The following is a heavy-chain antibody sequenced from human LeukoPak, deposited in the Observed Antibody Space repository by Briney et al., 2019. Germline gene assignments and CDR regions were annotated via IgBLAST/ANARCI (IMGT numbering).Heavy chain of an antibody. CDR3: AREPDPLKSAYYMDV. D-gene: IGHD2-2*01. J-gene: IGHJ6*03. CDR2: IYSGGST. CDR1: GFTVSSNY. Sequence: GGSLRLSCAASGFTVSSNYMSWVRQAPGKGLEWVSVIYSGGSTYYADSVKGRFTISRDNSKNTAYLQMNSLRAEDTAVYYCAREPDPLKSAYYMDVWGKGTTVTVSS. V-gene: IGHV3-53*01.